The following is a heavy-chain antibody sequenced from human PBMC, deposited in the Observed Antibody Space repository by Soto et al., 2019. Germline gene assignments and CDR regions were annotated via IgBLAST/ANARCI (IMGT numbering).Heavy chain of an antibody. J-gene: IGHJ5*02. CDR1: GYTFTTYD. CDR3: ARGPYCSSTGCRRWVWFDP. D-gene: IGHD2-2*01. V-gene: IGHV1-8*01. Sequence: QVQLVQSGAEVKKPGASVKVSCKASGYTFTTYDINWVRQATGQGLEWMGWMNTNSGNTGYAQKFQDRVTMTRNTSINTAYLELSSLRSDDTAVYYCARGPYCSSTGCRRWVWFDPWGQGTLVTVS. CDR2: MNTNSGNT.